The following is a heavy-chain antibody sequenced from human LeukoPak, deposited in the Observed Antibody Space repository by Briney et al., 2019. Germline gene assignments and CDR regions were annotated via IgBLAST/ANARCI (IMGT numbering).Heavy chain of an antibody. CDR1: GFTFSKYW. V-gene: IGHV3-7*01. Sequence: PGGSLRHSCAASGFTFSKYWMTWVRQAPGKGLEWVANIKHDGSEKYYVDSVEGRFTISRDNAKNSLYLQMNSLRTEDTAVYYCAEAYSYVNYWGQGALVTVSS. CDR2: IKHDGSEK. D-gene: IGHD5-18*01. CDR3: AEAYSYVNY. J-gene: IGHJ4*02.